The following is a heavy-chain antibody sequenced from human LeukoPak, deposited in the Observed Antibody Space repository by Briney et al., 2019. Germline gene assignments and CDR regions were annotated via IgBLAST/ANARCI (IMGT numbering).Heavy chain of an antibody. J-gene: IGHJ4*02. CDR2: IYFSGNT. D-gene: IGHD1-1*01. CDR3: ARHLYNWNDFHPLHFDY. CDR1: GGSISSSGYY. V-gene: IGHV4-39*01. Sequence: PSETLSLTCTVSGGSISSSGYYWGWIRQPPGTGLEWIGTIYFSGNTYYNPSLKSRVTISVDSSKNQFSLKLSSVIAADTAVYYCARHLYNWNDFHPLHFDYWGQGTVVTVSS.